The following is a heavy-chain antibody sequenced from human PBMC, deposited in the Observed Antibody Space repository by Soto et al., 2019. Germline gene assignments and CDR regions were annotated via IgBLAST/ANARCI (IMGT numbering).Heavy chain of an antibody. V-gene: IGHV4-61*01. D-gene: IGHD6-19*01. J-gene: IGHJ4*02. CDR3: ARSYSSGLRSEEKC. CDR2: AHYGGSV. CDR1: GVSVSSGSFH. Sequence: SETLSLTCIVSGVSVSSGSFHCNWIRQSPGKGLEWLGYAHYGGSVNYDPSLKSRLTISVGTSKNQFFLKLTSVTAADTAVSYGARSYSSGLRSEEKCWGGGTLVTVCS.